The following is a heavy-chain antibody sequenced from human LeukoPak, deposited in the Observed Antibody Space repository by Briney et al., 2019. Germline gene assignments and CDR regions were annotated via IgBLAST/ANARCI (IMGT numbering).Heavy chain of an antibody. CDR2: IYYSGST. J-gene: IGHJ4*02. D-gene: IGHD1-26*01. CDR1: GGSISSYY. CDR3: AREGGTWEELDY. Sequence: TSETLSLTCTVSGGSISSYYWSWIRQPPGKGLEWIGYIYYSGSTNYNPSLKSRVTISVDTSKNQFSLKLSSVTAADTAVYYCAREGGTWEELDYWGQGTLVTVSS. V-gene: IGHV4-59*01.